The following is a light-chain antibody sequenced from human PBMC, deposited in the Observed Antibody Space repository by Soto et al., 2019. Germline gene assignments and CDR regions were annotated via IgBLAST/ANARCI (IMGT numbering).Light chain of an antibody. CDR3: QQYGDWPLT. V-gene: IGKV3-15*01. J-gene: IGKJ4*02. Sequence: EIVVTQSPATLSVSPGERATLSCRASQSVGNNFAWYQQKPGQAPRLLIFATSTRATGVPARFSSSGSGTEFTLTISSLQSEDCAVYYCQQYGDWPLTFGGGAKVEIE. CDR2: ATS. CDR1: QSVGNN.